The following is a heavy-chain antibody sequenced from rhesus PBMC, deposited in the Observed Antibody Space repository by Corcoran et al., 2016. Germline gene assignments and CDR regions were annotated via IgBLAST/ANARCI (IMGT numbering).Heavy chain of an antibody. J-gene: IGHJ2*01. D-gene: IGHD6-31*01. CDR3: ASARSSSGQGWYFDL. CDR1: GGSISSSY. V-gene: IGHV4-169*02. CDR2: IYGSGSST. Sequence: QVQLQESGPGLVKPSETLSVTCAVSGGSISSSYWSWIRQAPGQGLEWVGYIYGSGSSTNYNPSLKSRGTLSVDTSKNQFSLKLSSVTAADTAVYYCASARSSSGQGWYFDLWGPGTPITISS.